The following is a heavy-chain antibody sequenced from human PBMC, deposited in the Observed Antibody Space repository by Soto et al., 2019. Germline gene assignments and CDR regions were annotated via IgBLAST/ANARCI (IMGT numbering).Heavy chain of an antibody. J-gene: IGHJ6*02. CDR3: AGILRQLDEYYYYYYGMDV. Sequence: SETLSLTCTVSGGSISSYYWSWIRQPPGKGLEWIGYIYYSGSTNYNPSLKSRVTISVDTSKNQFSLKLSSVTAADTAVYYCAGILRQLDEYYYYYYGMDVWGQGTTVTVSS. CDR1: GGSISSYY. CDR2: IYYSGST. V-gene: IGHV4-59*01. D-gene: IGHD4-17*01.